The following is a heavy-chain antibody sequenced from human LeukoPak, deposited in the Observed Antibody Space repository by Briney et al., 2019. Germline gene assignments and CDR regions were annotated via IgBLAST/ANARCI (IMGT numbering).Heavy chain of an antibody. Sequence: GESLKISCAASGFTFNTYGMHWVRQAPGKGMEWVAVIWYDGSNKYFADSVKGRFTISRDNSKNSLYLQMNSLRAEDTAMYYCARALYSYGVLDYWGHGTLVSVSS. CDR3: ARALYSYGVLDY. CDR1: GFTFNTYG. CDR2: IWYDGSNK. D-gene: IGHD5-18*01. V-gene: IGHV3-33*01. J-gene: IGHJ4*01.